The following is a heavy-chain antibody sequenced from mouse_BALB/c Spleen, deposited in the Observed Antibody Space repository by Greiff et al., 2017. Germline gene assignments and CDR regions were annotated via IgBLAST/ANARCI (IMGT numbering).Heavy chain of an antibody. CDR2: ISSGGSYT. Sequence: EVKLMESGGDLVKPGGSLKLSCAASGFTFSSYTMSWVRQTPEKRLEWVATISSGGSYTYYPDSVKGRFTISRDNAKNTLYLQMSSLKSEDTAMYYCTRDSSGYAMDYWGQGTSVTVSS. CDR3: TRDSSGYAMDY. D-gene: IGHD3-1*01. J-gene: IGHJ4*01. CDR1: GFTFSSYT. V-gene: IGHV5-6-4*01.